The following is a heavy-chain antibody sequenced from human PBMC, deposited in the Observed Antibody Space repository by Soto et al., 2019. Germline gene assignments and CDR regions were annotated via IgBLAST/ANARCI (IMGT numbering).Heavy chain of an antibody. CDR1: EGSCSGYY. J-gene: IGHJ4*01. V-gene: IGHV4-34*01. D-gene: IGHD2-8*02. CDR3: ARDKITGLFDY. CDR2: INHSGST. Sequence: SQTMCLRCAVEEGSCSGYYWTWIRQPPGTGLEWIGEINHSGSTNYNPSLKSRVTISVDTSKNQFSLKLTSVTAADTAVYYCARDKITGLFDYWGHGTLVTVS.